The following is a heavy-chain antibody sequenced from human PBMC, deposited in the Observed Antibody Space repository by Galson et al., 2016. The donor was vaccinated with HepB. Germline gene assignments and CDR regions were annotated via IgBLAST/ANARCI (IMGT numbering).Heavy chain of an antibody. D-gene: IGHD1-26*01. CDR3: ARSYNLQWEQLTFDY. CDR2: IDWDDDK. Sequence: PALVKPTQTLTLTCTFSGFSLSTSGFCVSWIRQPPGKALEWLAFIDWDDDKYYSTSLKTRLTISKDTSKNQVVLTMTNMDPVDTATYYCARSYNLQWEQLTFDYWGQGALVTVSS. V-gene: IGHV2-70*01. J-gene: IGHJ4*02. CDR1: GFSLSTSGFC.